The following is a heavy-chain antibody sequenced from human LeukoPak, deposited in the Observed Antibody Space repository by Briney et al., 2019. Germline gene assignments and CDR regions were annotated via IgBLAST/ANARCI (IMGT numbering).Heavy chain of an antibody. J-gene: IGHJ4*02. D-gene: IGHD6-13*01. CDR1: GFTFSSYA. Sequence: PGGSLRLSCAASGFTFSSYAMSWVRQAPGKVLEWVANIKQDGSEKYYVDSVKGRFTISRDNAKNSLYLQMNSLRAEDMALYYCAKGAAAGYYFDYWGQGTLVTVSS. CDR2: IKQDGSEK. CDR3: AKGAAAGYYFDY. V-gene: IGHV3-7*03.